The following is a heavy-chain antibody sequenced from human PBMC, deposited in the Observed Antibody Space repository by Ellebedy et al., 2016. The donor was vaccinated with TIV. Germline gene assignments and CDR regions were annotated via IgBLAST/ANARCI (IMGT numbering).Heavy chain of an antibody. CDR3: TVDSGVGGTPDR. CDR2: IKSKSDGEAT. CDR1: GFIFSNAW. J-gene: IGHJ1*01. V-gene: IGHV3-15*01. D-gene: IGHD1-26*01. Sequence: PGGSLRLSCAGSGFIFSNAWMSRVRQAPGKGLQWVGRIKSKSDGEATAYAAPVKGRFTISRDDSEDTLFLEMNSLRSEDTAFYYCTVDSGVGGTPDRWGQGTLVTVSS.